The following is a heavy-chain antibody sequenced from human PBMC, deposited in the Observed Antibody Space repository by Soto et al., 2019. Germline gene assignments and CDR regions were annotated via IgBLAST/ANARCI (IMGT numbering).Heavy chain of an antibody. CDR1: GGSISSSDFY. J-gene: IGHJ5*02. CDR2: MYYSGTT. D-gene: IGHD2-15*01. V-gene: IGHV4-39*01. CDR3: AVVVSTGNWFDP. Sequence: QLQLQESGPGLVKPSETLSLTCTVSGGSISSSDFYWGWLRQTPGKGLEFIGSMYYSGTTYYNPSLKSRVTISVDTSKNQFTLKLISVTAADTAVYYCAVVVSTGNWFDPWGEGALVTVSS.